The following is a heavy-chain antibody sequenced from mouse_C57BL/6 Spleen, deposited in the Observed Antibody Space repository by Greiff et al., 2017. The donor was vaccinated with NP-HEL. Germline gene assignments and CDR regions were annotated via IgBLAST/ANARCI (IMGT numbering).Heavy chain of an antibody. CDR1: GFNIKDDY. CDR2: IDPENGDT. CDR3: TTRLITTVVAFDY. D-gene: IGHD1-1*01. J-gene: IGHJ2*01. V-gene: IGHV14-4*01. Sequence: VQLQQSGAELVRPGASVKLSCTASGFNIKDDYMHWVKQRPEQGLEWIGWIDPENGDTEYASKFQGKATITADTSSNTAYLQLSSLTSEDTAVYYCTTRLITTVVAFDYWGQGTTLTVSS.